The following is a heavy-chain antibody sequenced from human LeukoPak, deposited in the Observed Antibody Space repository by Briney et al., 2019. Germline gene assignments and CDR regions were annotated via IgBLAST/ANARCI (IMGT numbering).Heavy chain of an antibody. CDR1: GGSFSGYY. CDR2: INHSGST. CDR3: ARGGSPSYYYDSSGYPSPFDY. J-gene: IGHJ4*02. D-gene: IGHD3-22*01. Sequence: SETLSLTCAAYGGSFSGYYWSWIRQPPGKGLEWIGEINHSGSTNYNPSLKSRVTISVDTSKNQFSLKLSSVTAADTAVYYCARGGSPSYYYDSSGYPSPFDYWGQGTLITVSS. V-gene: IGHV4-34*01.